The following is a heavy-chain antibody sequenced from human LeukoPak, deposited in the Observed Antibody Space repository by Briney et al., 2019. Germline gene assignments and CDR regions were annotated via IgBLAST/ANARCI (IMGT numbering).Heavy chain of an antibody. V-gene: IGHV1-8*01. D-gene: IGHD3-3*01. J-gene: IGHJ4*02. CDR3: AREALFGVVIIGEFDY. CDR2: MNPNSGNT. Sequence: ASVKVSCKASGYTFTSYDINWVRQATGQGLEWMGWMNPNSGNTGYAQKFQGRVTMTRNTSIGTAYMELSSLRSEDTAVYYCAREALFGVVIIGEFDYWGQGTLVTVSS. CDR1: GYTFTSYD.